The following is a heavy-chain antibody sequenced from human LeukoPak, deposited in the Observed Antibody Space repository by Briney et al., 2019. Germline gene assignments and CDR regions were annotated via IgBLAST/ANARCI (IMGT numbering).Heavy chain of an antibody. D-gene: IGHD1-26*01. CDR3: ARSGSYYKLFDY. CDR1: GLTFSSYA. J-gene: IGHJ4*02. V-gene: IGHV3-30-3*01. Sequence: GGPLRLSCAASGLTFSSYAMHWVRQAPGKGLEWVAVISYDGSNKYYADSVKGRFTISRDNSKNTLYLQMNSLRAEDTAVYYCARSGSYYKLFDYWGQGTLVTVSS. CDR2: ISYDGSNK.